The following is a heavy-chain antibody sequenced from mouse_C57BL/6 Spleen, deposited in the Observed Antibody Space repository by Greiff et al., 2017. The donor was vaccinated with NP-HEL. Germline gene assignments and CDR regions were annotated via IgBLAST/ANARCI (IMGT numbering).Heavy chain of an antibody. Sequence: QVQLQQPGPELVKPGASVKISCKASGYAFSSSWMNWVKQRPGKGLEWIGRIYPGDGDTNYNGKFKGKATLTADKSSSTAYMQLSSLTSEDSAVYFCARRDGPSAFDVWGTGTTVTVSS. D-gene: IGHD6-1*01. V-gene: IGHV1-82*01. J-gene: IGHJ1*03. CDR2: IYPGDGDT. CDR3: ARRDGPSAFDV. CDR1: GYAFSSSW.